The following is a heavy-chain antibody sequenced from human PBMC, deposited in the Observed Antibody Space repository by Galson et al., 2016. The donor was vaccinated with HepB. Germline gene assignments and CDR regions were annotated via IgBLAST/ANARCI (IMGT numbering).Heavy chain of an antibody. D-gene: IGHD6-6*01. CDR3: ASPGGLLVLPPDY. CDR1: GFTFSSHS. V-gene: IGHV3-48*04. Sequence: SLRLSCAASGFTFSSHSMNWVRQAPGKGLEWIAYITGSSNTIDYADSVKGRFTISRDNGKNSLFLQMNTLRAEDTAVYYCASPGGLLVLPPDYWGQGTLVTVSS. CDR2: ITGSSNTI. J-gene: IGHJ4*02.